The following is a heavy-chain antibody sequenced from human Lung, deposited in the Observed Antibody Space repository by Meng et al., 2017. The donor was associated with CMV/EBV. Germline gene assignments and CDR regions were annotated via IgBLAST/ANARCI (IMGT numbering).Heavy chain of an antibody. V-gene: IGHV3-23*01. CDR2: ISGGGGST. CDR3: ARATLEYCSSTSCYPFEY. CDR1: GFTFSSYA. J-gene: IGHJ4*02. Sequence: SCSSSGFTFSSYAMTWVRQAPGKGLEWVSVISGGGGSTYYADSVKGRFTISRDNSKNTLYLQVNSLRAEDTAVYYCARATLEYCSSTSCYPFEYWXQGTMVTVSS. D-gene: IGHD2-2*01.